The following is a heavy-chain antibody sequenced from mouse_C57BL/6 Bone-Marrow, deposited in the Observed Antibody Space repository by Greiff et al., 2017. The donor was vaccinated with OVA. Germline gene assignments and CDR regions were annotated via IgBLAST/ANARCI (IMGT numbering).Heavy chain of an antibody. CDR3: AREAAQAPAWFAY. CDR2: IYPGSGST. CDR1: GYTFTSYW. J-gene: IGHJ3*01. V-gene: IGHV1-55*01. Sequence: QVQLQQPGAELVKPGASVKMSCKASGYTFTSYWITWVKQRPGQGLEWIGDIYPGSGSTNYNEKFKSKATLTVDTSSSTAYMQLSSLTSEDSAVYFCAREAAQAPAWFAYWGQGTLVTVSA. D-gene: IGHD3-2*02.